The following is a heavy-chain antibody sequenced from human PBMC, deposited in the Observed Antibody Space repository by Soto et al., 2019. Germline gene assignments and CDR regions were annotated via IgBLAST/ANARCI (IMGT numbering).Heavy chain of an antibody. J-gene: IGHJ5*02. CDR2: IKEDGSDK. D-gene: IGHD3-22*01. V-gene: IGHV3-7*03. Sequence: GGSLRLSCAASGFTFRSYWMSWVRQAPGKGLEWVANIKEDGSDKYYVDSVKGRFTISRDNANNSLYLQMNTPRADDTAVYYCARDSSGYYVDYWVDPWGEGTLVTLSS. CDR1: GFTFRSYW. CDR3: ARDSSGYYVDYWVDP.